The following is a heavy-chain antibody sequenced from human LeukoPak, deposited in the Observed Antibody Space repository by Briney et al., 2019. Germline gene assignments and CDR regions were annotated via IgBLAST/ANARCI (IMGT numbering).Heavy chain of an antibody. CDR3: ASARVAVAGYYYYGMDV. V-gene: IGHV1-69*13. J-gene: IGHJ6*02. CDR2: IIPIFGTA. D-gene: IGHD6-19*01. Sequence: GASVKVSCKASGGTFSSYAISWVRQAPGQGLEWMGGIIPIFGTANYAQKFQGRVTITADESTSAAYMELSSLRSEDTAVYYCASARVAVAGYYYYGMDVWGQGTTVTVSS. CDR1: GGTFSSYA.